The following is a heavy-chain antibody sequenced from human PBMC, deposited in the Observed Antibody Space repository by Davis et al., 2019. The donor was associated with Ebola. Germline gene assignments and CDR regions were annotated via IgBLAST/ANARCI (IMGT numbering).Heavy chain of an antibody. CDR2: ISAYNGNT. D-gene: IGHD2-15*01. V-gene: IGHV1-18*01. CDR1: GYTFTSYG. CDR3: ARDLGAADDY. J-gene: IGHJ4*02. Sequence: AASVKVSCKASGYTFTSYGISWVRQAPGQGLEWMGWISAYNGNTNYAQKLQGRVTMTKDKSTSTAYMELSSLRSEDTAVYYCARDLGAADDYWGQGTLVTVSS.